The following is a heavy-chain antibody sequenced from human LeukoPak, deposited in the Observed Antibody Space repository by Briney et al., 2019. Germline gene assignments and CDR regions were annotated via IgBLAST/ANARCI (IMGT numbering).Heavy chain of an antibody. CDR3: AKEQWLVGSYYYGMDV. D-gene: IGHD6-19*01. CDR1: GFTFNSYG. CDR2: ISYDGSNK. J-gene: IGHJ6*02. V-gene: IGHV3-30*18. Sequence: GGSLRLSCAASGFTFNSYGMHWVRQAPGKGLEWVAVISYDGSNKYYADSVKGRFTISRDNSKNTLYLQMNSLRAEDTAVYYCAKEQWLVGSYYYGMDVWGQGTTVTVSS.